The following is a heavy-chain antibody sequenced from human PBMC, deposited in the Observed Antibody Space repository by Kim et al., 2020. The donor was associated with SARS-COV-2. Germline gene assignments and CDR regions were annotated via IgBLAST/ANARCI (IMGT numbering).Heavy chain of an antibody. CDR2: DSYT. CDR3: ASGQMDV. J-gene: IGHJ6*02. V-gene: IGHV5-10-1*01. Sequence: DSYTNYSPSFQGHVTISADKSISTAYLQWSSLKASDTAMYYCASGQMDVWGQGTTVTVSS.